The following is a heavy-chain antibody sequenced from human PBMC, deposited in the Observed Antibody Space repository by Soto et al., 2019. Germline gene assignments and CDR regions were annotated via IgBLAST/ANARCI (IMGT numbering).Heavy chain of an antibody. V-gene: IGHV3-7*04. D-gene: IGHD4-17*01. J-gene: IGHJ4*02. CDR1: GLTFSRYW. CDR3: ARGFTVKVFSD. CDR2: IKQDGSEK. Sequence: EVQLVESGGGLVQPGGSLRLSCAASGLTFSRYWMSWVRQAPGKGLEWVANIKQDGSEKYYVDSVKGRFTISRDNAKNSLYLQMNSLRAEDTDVYYCARGFTVKVFSDWGQGPLVTVSS.